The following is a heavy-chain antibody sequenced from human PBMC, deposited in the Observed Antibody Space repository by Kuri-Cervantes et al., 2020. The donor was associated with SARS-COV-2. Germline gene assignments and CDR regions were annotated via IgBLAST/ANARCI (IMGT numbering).Heavy chain of an antibody. CDR3: ARHLIRITMIVVVITDNWFDP. J-gene: IGHJ5*02. D-gene: IGHD3-22*01. CDR1: GGSFSGYY. CDR2: INHSGST. Sequence: SETLSLTCAVYGGSFSGYYWSWIRQPPGKGLEWIGEINHSGSTNYNPSLKSRVTISVDTSKNQFSLKLRSVTAADTAVYYCARHLIRITMIVVVITDNWFDPWGQGTLVTVSS. V-gene: IGHV4-34*01.